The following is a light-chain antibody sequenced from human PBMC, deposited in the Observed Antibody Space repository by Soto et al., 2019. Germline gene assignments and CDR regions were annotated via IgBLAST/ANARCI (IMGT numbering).Light chain of an antibody. CDR2: GAS. V-gene: IGKV3-20*01. CDR3: PQYGRSPTT. CDR1: QSVSRSY. J-gene: IGKJ1*01. Sequence: EIVLTQSPGTLSLSPGERATLSCRASQSVSRSYLAGYQQKPGQAPRLLIYGASSRATGIPDRFSGSGSGTDFPRTISRLEPEDFSVYYCPQYGRSPTTCGQGTKVEIK.